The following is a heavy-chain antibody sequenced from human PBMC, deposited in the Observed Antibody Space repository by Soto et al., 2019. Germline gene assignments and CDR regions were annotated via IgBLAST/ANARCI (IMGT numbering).Heavy chain of an antibody. J-gene: IGHJ4*02. CDR2: IYHSGST. CDR3: ARGQVVAAQH. D-gene: IGHD2-15*01. Sequence: QLQLQESGSGLVKPSQTLSLTCAVSGGSISSGGYSWSWIRQPPGKGLEWIAYIYHSGSTYYNPSLKSRVPLSVDRSKNQFSLTLSSVTAAHTAVYYCARGQVVAAQHWGQGTLVTVSS. V-gene: IGHV4-30-2*01. CDR1: GGSISSGGYS.